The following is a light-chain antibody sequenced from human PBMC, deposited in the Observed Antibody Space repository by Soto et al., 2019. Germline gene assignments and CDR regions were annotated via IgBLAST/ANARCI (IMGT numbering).Light chain of an antibody. CDR3: QQTYSALTWT. CDR1: QRISTY. CDR2: AAS. J-gene: IGKJ1*01. V-gene: IGKV1-39*01. Sequence: DIQMTQSPSSLSASVGDRVAITCRASQRISTYLNWYQQKPGKAPNLLIYAASTLQSGVPSRFSGSGSGTDFTLTIRSLQPEDFATYYCQQTYSALTWTFGQGTKVDMK.